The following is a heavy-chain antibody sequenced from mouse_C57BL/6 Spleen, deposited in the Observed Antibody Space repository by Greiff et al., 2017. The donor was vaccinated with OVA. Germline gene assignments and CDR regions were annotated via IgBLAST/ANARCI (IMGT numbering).Heavy chain of an antibody. V-gene: IGHV6-3*01. CDR2: IRLKSDNYAT. J-gene: IGHJ2*01. CDR1: GFTFSNYW. D-gene: IGHD1-1*01. CDR3: TSVVATDFDY. Sequence: EVKLMESGGGLVQPGGSMKLSCVASGFTFSNYWMNWVRQSPEKGLEWVAQIRLKSDNYATPSAESVKGRFTISRDDSKSSVYLQMNNLRAEDAGIYYCTSVVATDFDYWGQGTTLTVSS.